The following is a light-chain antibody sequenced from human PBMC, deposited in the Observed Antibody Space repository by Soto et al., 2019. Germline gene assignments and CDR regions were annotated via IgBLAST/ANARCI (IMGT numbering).Light chain of an antibody. CDR3: AAWDDSLTGVI. Sequence: QSVVTQPPSASGTPGQRVTISCSGSSSNIGSNIVNWYQQLPGTAPKLLIFNNNQRPSGVPDRFSGSKSGTSASRAISGRQSEDEADYYCAAWDDSLTGVIFGGGTKLTVL. V-gene: IGLV1-44*01. CDR1: SSNIGSNI. J-gene: IGLJ2*01. CDR2: NNN.